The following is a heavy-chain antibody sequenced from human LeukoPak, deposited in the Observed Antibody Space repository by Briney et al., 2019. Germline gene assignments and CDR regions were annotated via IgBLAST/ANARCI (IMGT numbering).Heavy chain of an antibody. CDR2: IYHSGST. V-gene: IGHV4-4*02. Sequence: SETLSLTCAVSGGSISSSNWWGWVRQPPGKGLEWIGEIYHSGSTNYTPSLKSRVTISVDKSKNQFSLKLSSVTAADTAVYYCARDAYYYDSSGYYGLDYWGQGTLVTVSS. CDR3: ARDAYYYDSSGYYGLDY. CDR1: GGSISSSNW. D-gene: IGHD3-22*01. J-gene: IGHJ4*02.